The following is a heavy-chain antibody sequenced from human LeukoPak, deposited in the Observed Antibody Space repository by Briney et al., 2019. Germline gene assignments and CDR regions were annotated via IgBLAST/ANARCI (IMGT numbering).Heavy chain of an antibody. CDR2: IRYDGSNK. Sequence: GGSLRLSCAASGFTFSSYGMHWVRQAPGKGLEWVAFIRYDGSNKYYADSVKGRFTISRDNSKNTLYLQMNSLRAEDTAVYYCAKEGSGSYYHYYYYYYMDVWGKGTTVTVSS. D-gene: IGHD3-10*01. CDR3: AKEGSGSYYHYYYYYYMDV. V-gene: IGHV3-30*02. J-gene: IGHJ6*03. CDR1: GFTFSSYG.